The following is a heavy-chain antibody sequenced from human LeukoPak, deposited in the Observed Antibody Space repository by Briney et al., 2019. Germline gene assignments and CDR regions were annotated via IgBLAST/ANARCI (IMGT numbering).Heavy chain of an antibody. J-gene: IGHJ4*02. CDR2: ITNSGGST. Sequence: GGSLRLSCAASGFTFSSYAMNWVRQAPGKGLNWVSAITNSGGSTYYADSVKGRFTISRDNSKNTLYLQMNSLRAEDTAVYYCAKVMVRGVKGALDYWGQGTLVTVSS. D-gene: IGHD3-10*01. CDR3: AKVMVRGVKGALDY. V-gene: IGHV3-23*01. CDR1: GFTFSSYA.